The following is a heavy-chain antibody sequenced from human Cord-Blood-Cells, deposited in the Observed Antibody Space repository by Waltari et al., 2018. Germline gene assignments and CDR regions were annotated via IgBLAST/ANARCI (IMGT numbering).Heavy chain of an antibody. V-gene: IGHV1-69*04. CDR3: ASAVAGTVWYFDL. Sequence: QVQLVQSGAEVKKPVSSVKVSCKASGGTFRSYSISWVRQAPGQGLEWMGGIIPILGIANYAQKFQGRVTITADESTSTAYMELSSLRSEDTAVYYCASAVAGTVWYFDLWGRGTLVTVSS. D-gene: IGHD6-19*01. J-gene: IGHJ2*01. CDR1: GGTFRSYS. CDR2: IIPILGIA.